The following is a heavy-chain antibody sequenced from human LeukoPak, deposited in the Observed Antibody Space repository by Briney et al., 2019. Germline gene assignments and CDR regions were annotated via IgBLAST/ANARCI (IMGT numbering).Heavy chain of an antibody. V-gene: IGHV1-69*13. CDR3: ARHSGHSSWYYGLDV. J-gene: IGHJ6*02. CDR2: IIPIDDST. D-gene: IGHD6-13*01. CDR1: GGTFSNHA. Sequence: SVKVSCKASGGTFSNHAFSWVRQAPGQGLEWMGGIIPIDDSTNYVQKFQDRVMITADEATNIIYMELGSLKSEDTAEYYCARHSGHSSWYYGLDVWGQGTTVIVSS.